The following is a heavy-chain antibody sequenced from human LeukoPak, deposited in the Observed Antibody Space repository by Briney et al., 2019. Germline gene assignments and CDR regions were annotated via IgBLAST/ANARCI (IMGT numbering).Heavy chain of an antibody. CDR2: IYYTGST. CDR1: RGSISGYY. J-gene: IGHJ4*02. V-gene: IGHV4-59*01. CDR3: ARGKGYFDY. Sequence: SETLSLTCTVSRGSISGYYWSWIRQPPGKELEWIGYIYYTGSTNYNPSLKSRVTISADTSENRFSLKLESVAAADTAVYYCARGKGYFDYWGQGTLVTVSS.